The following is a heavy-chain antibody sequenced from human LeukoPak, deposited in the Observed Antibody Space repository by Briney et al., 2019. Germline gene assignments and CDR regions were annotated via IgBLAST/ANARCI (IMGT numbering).Heavy chain of an antibody. J-gene: IGHJ4*02. D-gene: IGHD3-3*01. V-gene: IGHV1-2*02. CDR3: ATVHHRYYDFWSGYYTTNY. CDR1: GYTFTDYY. Sequence: ASVKVSCKASGYTFTDYYMHWVRQAPGQGLEWMGWINPSSGGTNYAQKFQGRVTMTGDTSISTAYVELSRLRSDDTAVYYCATVHHRYYDFWSGYYTTNYWGQGTLVTVSS. CDR2: INPSSGGT.